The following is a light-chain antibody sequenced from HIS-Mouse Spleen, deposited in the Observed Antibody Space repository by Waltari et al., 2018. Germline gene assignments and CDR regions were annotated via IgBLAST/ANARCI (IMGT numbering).Light chain of an antibody. CDR3: LSADSSGTWV. Sequence: SYELTQPPSVSVSLGQMARITCSGEALPKKYAYWYQQKPGQFPVLVIYKDSERPSGIPERFSGSRSGKIVTLTISGVQAEDEADYYCLSADSSGTWVFGGGTKLTVL. CDR2: KDS. V-gene: IGLV3-16*01. J-gene: IGLJ3*02. CDR1: ALPKKY.